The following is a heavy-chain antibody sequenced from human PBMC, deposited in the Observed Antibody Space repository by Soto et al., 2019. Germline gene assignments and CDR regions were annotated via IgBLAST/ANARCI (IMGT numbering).Heavy chain of an antibody. J-gene: IGHJ4*02. D-gene: IGHD3-22*01. V-gene: IGHV3-21*01. Sequence: PGGSLRLSCAASGFTFSSYSMNWVRQAPGKGLEWVSSISSSSSYIYYADSVKGRFTISRDNAKNSLYLQMNSLRAEDTAVYYCVRVSAYYYDSSGYYTGDYWGQGTLVTVSS. CDR1: GFTFSSYS. CDR3: VRVSAYYYDSSGYYTGDY. CDR2: ISSSSSYI.